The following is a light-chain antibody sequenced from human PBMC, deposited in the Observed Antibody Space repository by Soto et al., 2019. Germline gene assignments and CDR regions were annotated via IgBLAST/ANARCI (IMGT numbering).Light chain of an antibody. CDR3: LQDYKYPRT. CDR1: QGIRND. J-gene: IGKJ1*01. V-gene: IGKV1-6*01. CDR2: AAS. Sequence: AIQMTQSPSSLSASVGDRVTITCRASQGIRNDLGWYQQKPGKAPKLLIYAASTLLSGVPSRFSGSGSGTDFTLTIGSLEPEDFATYYCLQDYKYPRTFGQGTKVEI.